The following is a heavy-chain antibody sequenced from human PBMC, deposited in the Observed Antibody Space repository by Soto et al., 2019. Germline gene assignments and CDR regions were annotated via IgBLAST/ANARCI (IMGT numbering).Heavy chain of an antibody. CDR1: GYTFTGYY. CDR3: ARDYVRYCSSTSCYTPYYYYYGMDV. CDR2: INPNSGDT. V-gene: IGHV1-2*04. D-gene: IGHD2-2*02. Sequence: ASVKVSCKASGYTFTGYYMHWVRQAPGQGLEWMGWINPNSGDTNYAQKFQGWVTMTRDTSISTAYMELSRLRSDDTAVYYCARDYVRYCSSTSCYTPYYYYYGMDVWGQGTTVTVSS. J-gene: IGHJ6*02.